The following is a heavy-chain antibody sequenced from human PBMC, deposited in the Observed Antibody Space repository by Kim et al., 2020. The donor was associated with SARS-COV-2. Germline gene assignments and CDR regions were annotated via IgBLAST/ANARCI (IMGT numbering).Heavy chain of an antibody. CDR3: TTDLVVGATLIYYFDY. Sequence: APVKGRFSISRDDSKNTLYLQMNSLKTEDTAVYYCTTDLVVGATLIYYFDYWGQGTLVTVSS. J-gene: IGHJ4*02. V-gene: IGHV3-15*01. D-gene: IGHD1-26*01.